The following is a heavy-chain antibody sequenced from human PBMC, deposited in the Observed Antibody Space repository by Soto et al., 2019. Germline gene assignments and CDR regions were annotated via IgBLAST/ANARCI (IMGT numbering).Heavy chain of an antibody. D-gene: IGHD3-3*01. CDR2: IYPPNSET. CDR3: ARHVASDRWSYFDN. CDR1: GYSFTTYW. J-gene: IGHJ4*02. Sequence: ELQLLQSAAGVKKPGESLRISCEGFGYSFTTYWIGWVRQMPGKGLEWMGIIYPPNSETIYSPSFEGRVTISVDKSINTAFVQWISLEASDTAMYYCARHVASDRWSYFDNWGQGTLVSVSS. V-gene: IGHV5-51*01.